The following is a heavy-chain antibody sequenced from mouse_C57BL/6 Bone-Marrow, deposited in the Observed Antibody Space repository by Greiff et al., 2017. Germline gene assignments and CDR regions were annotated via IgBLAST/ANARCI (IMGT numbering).Heavy chain of an antibody. Sequence: EVQLQQSGPELVKPGASVKMSCTASGFTFTDYNMHWVKQSPGKSLEWIGYINPNNGGTSYNQKFKGKATLTVNKSSSTAYMELRSLTSEDSAVXYCARSDYGSSNYAMDYWGQGTSVTVSS. CDR1: GFTFTDYN. CDR3: ARSDYGSSNYAMDY. CDR2: INPNNGGT. J-gene: IGHJ4*01. V-gene: IGHV1-22*01. D-gene: IGHD1-1*01.